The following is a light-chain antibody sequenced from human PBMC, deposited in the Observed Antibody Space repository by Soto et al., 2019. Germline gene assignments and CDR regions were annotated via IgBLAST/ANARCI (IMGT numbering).Light chain of an antibody. J-gene: IGKJ1*01. CDR2: GAS. CDR1: QSVSSN. Sequence: EIVMTQSPATLSVSPGERATLSCRASQSVSSNLAWYQQKPGQAPRLLIYGASTRATGIPARFSGSGSGTEFTLTISSLQSGDLAVYYCQQYNNWPLTFGQGTKV. V-gene: IGKV3-15*01. CDR3: QQYNNWPLT.